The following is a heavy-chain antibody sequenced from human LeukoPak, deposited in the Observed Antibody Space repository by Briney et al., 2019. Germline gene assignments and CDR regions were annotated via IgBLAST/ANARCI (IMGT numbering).Heavy chain of an antibody. J-gene: IGHJ4*02. V-gene: IGHV1-8*01. CDR3: ARGAASSYYDYVWGSYRPEQEFDY. CDR2: MNPNSGNT. CDR1: GYTFTSYD. D-gene: IGHD3-16*02. Sequence: PVASVKLSCKASGYTFTSYDINWVRQAPGQGLEWMGWMNPNSGNTGYAHKFQGRVTMTRNTSINTAYMELSSLRSEDTAVYYCARGAASSYYDYVWGSYRPEQEFDYWGQGTLVIVSS.